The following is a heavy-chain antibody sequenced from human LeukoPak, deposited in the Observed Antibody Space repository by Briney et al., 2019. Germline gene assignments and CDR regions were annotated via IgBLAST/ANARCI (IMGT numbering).Heavy chain of an antibody. CDR2: IGIDSGNT. V-gene: IGHV3-48*01. Sequence: GGSLRLSCAASGFTFSDYSVNGVRQAPGKGLEWISYIGIDSGNTNYADSVKGRFTISGDKAKNSLYLQMNSLRVEDTAVYYCARDYKYAFDNWGQGTLVTVSS. D-gene: IGHD5-24*01. J-gene: IGHJ4*02. CDR3: ARDYKYAFDN. CDR1: GFTFSDYS.